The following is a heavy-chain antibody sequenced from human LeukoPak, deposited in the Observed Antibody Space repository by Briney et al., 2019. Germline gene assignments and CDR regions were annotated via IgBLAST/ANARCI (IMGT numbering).Heavy chain of an antibody. J-gene: IGHJ4*02. CDR3: ARVRYYDSSGCFDY. CDR1: GGSISSYY. D-gene: IGHD3-22*01. Sequence: SETLSLTCTVSGGSISSYYWSWIRQPPGKGLEWIGYIYYSGSTNYNPSLKSRVTISVDTSKNQFSLKLSSVTAADTAVYYCARVRYYDSSGCFDYWGQGTLVTVSS. CDR2: IYYSGST. V-gene: IGHV4-59*01.